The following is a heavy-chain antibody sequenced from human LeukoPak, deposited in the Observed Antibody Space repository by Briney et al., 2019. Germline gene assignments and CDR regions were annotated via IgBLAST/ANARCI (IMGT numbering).Heavy chain of an antibody. V-gene: IGHV3-30-3*01. CDR2: ISYDGTNK. J-gene: IGHJ4*02. Sequence: GRSLRLSCAASGFTFSSYAMNWVRQAPGKGLEWVAIISYDGTNKDYADSVKGRFTISRDNSRNTLYLQMNSLRAVDTAVYYCARDPLYTNSPPSYFDYWGQGTLVTVSS. CDR3: ARDPLYTNSPPSYFDY. CDR1: GFTFSSYA. D-gene: IGHD2-2*02.